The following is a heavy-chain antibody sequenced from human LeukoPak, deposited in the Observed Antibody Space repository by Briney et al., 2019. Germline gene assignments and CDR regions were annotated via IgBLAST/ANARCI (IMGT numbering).Heavy chain of an antibody. Sequence: ASVKVFCKASGGTFSSYSISWVRQAPGQGPEWLGRITPNLAITDYAQKFRGRVTLTADKSTSTVYMELGSLTSEDTAAYYCARDSALRCSSTSCYFDYWGQGTLVTVSS. D-gene: IGHD2-2*01. CDR3: ARDSALRCSSTSCYFDY. CDR1: GGTFSSYS. V-gene: IGHV1-69*04. J-gene: IGHJ4*02. CDR2: ITPNLAIT.